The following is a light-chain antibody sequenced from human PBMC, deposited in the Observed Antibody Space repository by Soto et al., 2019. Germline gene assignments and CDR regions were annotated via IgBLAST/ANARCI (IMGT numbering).Light chain of an antibody. CDR2: GAS. V-gene: IGKV3-20*01. CDR1: QSVSNSY. J-gene: IGKJ1*01. Sequence: EIVLTQSPGTLSLSPGARATLSCRASQSVSNSYLAWYQQKPGQGPRLLIYGASSRATGIPARFSGSGSGTDFTLTISRREPEDFAVYYCQKYSGSPSTFGQGTNVEI. CDR3: QKYSGSPST.